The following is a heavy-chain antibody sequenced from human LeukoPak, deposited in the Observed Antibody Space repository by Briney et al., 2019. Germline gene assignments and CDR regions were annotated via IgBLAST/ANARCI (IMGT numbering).Heavy chain of an antibody. Sequence: PGGSLRLSCAASGFTVSSNYMSWVRQAPGKGLEWVSVIYSGGSTYYADSVKGRFTISRDNSKNTLYLQMNSLRAEDTAVYYCARYGRYSYGGYYYYGMDVWGQGTAITVSS. V-gene: IGHV3-66*01. CDR2: IYSGGST. CDR3: ARYGRYSYGGYYYYGMDV. J-gene: IGHJ6*02. CDR1: GFTVSSNY. D-gene: IGHD5-18*01.